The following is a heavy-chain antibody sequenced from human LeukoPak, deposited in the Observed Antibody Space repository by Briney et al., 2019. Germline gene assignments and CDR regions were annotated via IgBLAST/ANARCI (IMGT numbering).Heavy chain of an antibody. CDR2: IYHSGST. CDR3: ARHAYSNYLLDY. Sequence: PSETLSLTCAVSGYSISSGYYWGWIRHPPGKGLEWIGSIYHSGSTYYNPSLKSRVTISVDTSKNQFSLKLSSVTAADTAVYYCARHAYSNYLLDYWGQGTLVTVSS. J-gene: IGHJ4*02. D-gene: IGHD4-11*01. CDR1: GYSISSGYY. V-gene: IGHV4-38-2*01.